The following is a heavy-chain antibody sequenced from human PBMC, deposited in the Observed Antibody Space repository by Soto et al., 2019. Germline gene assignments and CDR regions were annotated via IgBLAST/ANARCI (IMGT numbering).Heavy chain of an antibody. D-gene: IGHD5-18*01. CDR1: GYTFTSYD. Sequence: ASVKVSCKASGYTFTSYDINLLRQATGQGLEWMGWMNPNSGNTGYAQKFQGRVTMTRNTSISTAYMELSSLRSVDTATYYCSRIQIPSAPEYWGQGALVTVSS. CDR3: SRIQIPSAPEY. J-gene: IGHJ4*02. V-gene: IGHV1-8*01. CDR2: MNPNSGNT.